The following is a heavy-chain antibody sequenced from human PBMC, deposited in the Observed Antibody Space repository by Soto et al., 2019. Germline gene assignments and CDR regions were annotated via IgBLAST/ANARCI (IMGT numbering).Heavy chain of an antibody. CDR3: ARDLTIVVVVAAMTYGMDV. CDR1: GFTFSSYG. V-gene: IGHV3-33*01. D-gene: IGHD2-15*01. CDR2: IWYDGSNK. Sequence: GGSLRLSCAASGFTFSSYGMHWVRQAPGKGLEWVAVIWYDGSNKYYADSVKGRFTISRDNSKNTLYLQMNSLRAEDTAVYYCARDLTIVVVVAAMTYGMDVWGQGTMVTVSS. J-gene: IGHJ6*02.